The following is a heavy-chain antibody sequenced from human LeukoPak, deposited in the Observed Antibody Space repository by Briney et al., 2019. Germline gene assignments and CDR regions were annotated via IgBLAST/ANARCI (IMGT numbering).Heavy chain of an antibody. CDR2: ISSLGSNI. J-gene: IGHJ3*01. D-gene: IGHD2-15*01. Sequence: GGSLRLSCAASGFTFSDYYMSWFRLAPGKGLEWVSYISSLGSNIYYVESVKGRFTISRDNAENSVHLQLNRLSAEDTAVSYCARGCLLSAMGAFDLWGQGTRVTVSS. CDR3: ARGCLLSAMGAFDL. CDR1: GFTFSDYY. V-gene: IGHV3-11*04.